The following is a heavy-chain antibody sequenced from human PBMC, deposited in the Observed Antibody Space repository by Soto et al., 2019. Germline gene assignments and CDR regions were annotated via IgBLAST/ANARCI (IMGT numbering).Heavy chain of an antibody. CDR2: IWYDGTQK. J-gene: IGHJ4*02. CDR1: GFTFNTYS. CDR3: ARAGGTTVTGLWHFDS. D-gene: IGHD4-17*01. Sequence: PGGSLRLSCEASGFTFNTYSMHWVRQPPGKGLEWLAAIWYDGTQKYYADSVKGRFIISRDNSKKMLYLEMNSLRAEDTAVYYCARAGGTTVTGLWHFDSWGQGTLVTVSS. V-gene: IGHV3-33*01.